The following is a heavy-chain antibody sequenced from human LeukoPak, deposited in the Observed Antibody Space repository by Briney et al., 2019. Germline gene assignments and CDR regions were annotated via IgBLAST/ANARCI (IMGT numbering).Heavy chain of an antibody. CDR3: ARLRGYSYGYGDY. Sequence: PGGSLRLSCAASGFTFSDYYMSWIRQAPGKGLEWVSYISSSGNTIDYADSVKGRFTISRDNAKNSLYLQMVSLRAEGTAVYYCARLRGYSYGYGDYWGQGTLVTVSS. CDR1: GFTFSDYY. CDR2: ISSSGNTI. V-gene: IGHV3-11*04. J-gene: IGHJ4*02. D-gene: IGHD5-18*01.